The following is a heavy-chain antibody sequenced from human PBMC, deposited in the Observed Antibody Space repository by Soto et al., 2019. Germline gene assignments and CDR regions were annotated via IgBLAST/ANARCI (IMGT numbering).Heavy chain of an antibody. CDR3: AKVGRIAAAGTWFDP. CDR2: IHYSGST. CDR1: AGSISGYY. Sequence: SETLSLTCTVSAGSISGYYWSLIRQPPGKELELISYIHYSGSTYYNPSLKSRVTISIDTSKNQFSLKLSSVNPADTAVYYCAKVGRIAAAGTWFDPWGQGTLVTVSS. D-gene: IGHD6-13*01. J-gene: IGHJ5*02. V-gene: IGHV4-59*01.